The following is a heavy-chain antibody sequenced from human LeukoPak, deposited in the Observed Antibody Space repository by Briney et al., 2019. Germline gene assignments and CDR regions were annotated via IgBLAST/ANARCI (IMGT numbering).Heavy chain of an antibody. V-gene: IGHV4-34*01. J-gene: IGHJ3*02. CDR1: GGSFSGYY. Sequence: PSETLSLTCAVYGGSFSGYYWSWIRQPPGKGLEWIGGINHSGSTNYNPSLKSRVTISVDTSKNQFSLKLSSVTAADTAVYYCASDQTDYYDSSGYLRADAFDIWGQGTMVTVSS. CDR3: ASDQTDYYDSSGYLRADAFDI. CDR2: INHSGST. D-gene: IGHD3-22*01.